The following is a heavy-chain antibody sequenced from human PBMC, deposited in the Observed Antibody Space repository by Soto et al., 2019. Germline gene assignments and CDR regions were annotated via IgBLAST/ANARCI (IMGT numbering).Heavy chain of an antibody. V-gene: IGHV4-59*01. CDR1: GGSISGSN. J-gene: IGHJ4*02. D-gene: IGHD6-19*01. CDR2: VYYTGST. CDR3: ARSVAVPGAHIDY. Sequence: YDTLSLNCSASGGSISGSNWSYIRQSPGKGLEWLGYVYYTGSTNYSPSLRSRVSISVDTSKNEFSLRLSSVTAADTAVYFCARSVAVPGAHIDYWGQGTQVTVSS.